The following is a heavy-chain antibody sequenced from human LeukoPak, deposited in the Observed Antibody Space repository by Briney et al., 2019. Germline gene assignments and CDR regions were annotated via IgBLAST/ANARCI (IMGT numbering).Heavy chain of an antibody. CDR3: ARITGATDYYYYYMDV. D-gene: IGHD1-7*01. CDR1: GGSFSGYY. J-gene: IGHJ6*03. CDR2: INHSGST. Sequence: KSSETLSLTCAVYGGSFSGYYWSWIRQPPGKGLEWIGEINHSGSTNYNPSLKSRVTISVDTSRNQFSPKLSSVTAADTAVYYCARITGATDYYYYYMDVWGKGTTVTVSS. V-gene: IGHV4-34*01.